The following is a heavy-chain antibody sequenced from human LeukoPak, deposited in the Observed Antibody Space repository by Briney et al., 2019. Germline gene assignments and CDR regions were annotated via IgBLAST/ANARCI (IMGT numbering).Heavy chain of an antibody. CDR2: IWYDGSNK. Sequence: GRSLRLSCAASGFTFSSYGMHWVRQAPGKGLEWVAVIWYDGSNKYYADSMKGRFTISRDNSKNTLYLQMNSLRAEDTAVYYCARVGYSGYDSPLDYWGQGTLVTVSS. V-gene: IGHV3-33*01. J-gene: IGHJ4*02. CDR1: GFTFSSYG. CDR3: ARVGYSGYDSPLDY. D-gene: IGHD5-12*01.